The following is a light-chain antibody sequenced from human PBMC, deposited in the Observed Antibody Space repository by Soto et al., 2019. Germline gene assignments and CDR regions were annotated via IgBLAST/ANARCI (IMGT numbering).Light chain of an antibody. CDR2: GAS. CDR1: QSVSSSY. Sequence: EIVLTQSPGTLSLSPGERATLSCRASQSVSSSYLAWYQQKPGQAPRLLIYGASSRGTGIPDRFSGSGTGTDFTLTISRLEPEDFAVYYCQQYDSSPLTFGGGTKVEIK. J-gene: IGKJ4*02. V-gene: IGKV3-20*01. CDR3: QQYDSSPLT.